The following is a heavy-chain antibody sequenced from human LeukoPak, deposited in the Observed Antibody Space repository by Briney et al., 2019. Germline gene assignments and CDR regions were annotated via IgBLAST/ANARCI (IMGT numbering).Heavy chain of an antibody. D-gene: IGHD2-2*01. CDR1: RESFSSYY. V-gene: IGHV4-34*01. CDR2: INHSGST. J-gene: IGHJ6*03. Sequence: SETLSLTCVVYRESFSSYYWSWIRQTPGKGLEWIGEINHSGSTNYNSSLKSRVTMSVDTSKNQFSLKLISVTAADTAVYYCARGSSWSYYYMDVWGKGTTVTVSS. CDR3: ARGSSWSYYYMDV.